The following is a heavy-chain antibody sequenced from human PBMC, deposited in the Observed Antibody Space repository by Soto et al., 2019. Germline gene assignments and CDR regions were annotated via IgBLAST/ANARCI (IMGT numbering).Heavy chain of an antibody. J-gene: IGHJ5*02. CDR1: GFTFSSYA. D-gene: IGHD6-13*01. V-gene: IGHV3-30-3*01. CDR2: ISYDGSNK. Sequence: QVQLVESGGGVVQPGRSLRLSCAASGFTFSSYAMHWVRQAPGKGLEWVAVISYDGSNKYYADSVKGRFTISRDNSKNTLYLQMNSLRAEDTAVYYCARDPGAAAGHNWFDPWGQGTLVTVSS. CDR3: ARDPGAAAGHNWFDP.